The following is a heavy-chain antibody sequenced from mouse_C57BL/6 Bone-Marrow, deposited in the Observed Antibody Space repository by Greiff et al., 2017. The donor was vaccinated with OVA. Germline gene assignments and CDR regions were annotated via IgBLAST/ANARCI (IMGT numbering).Heavy chain of an antibody. CDR3: ARELRVYYFDY. J-gene: IGHJ2*01. D-gene: IGHD1-1*01. CDR1: GYSITSGYD. V-gene: IGHV3-1*01. Sequence: EVQGVESGPGMVKPSQSLSLTCTVTGYSITSGYDWHWIRHFPGNKLEWMGYISYSGSTNYNPSLKSRISITHDTSKNPFFLKLNSVTTEDTATYYCARELRVYYFDYWGQGTTLTVSS. CDR2: ISYSGST.